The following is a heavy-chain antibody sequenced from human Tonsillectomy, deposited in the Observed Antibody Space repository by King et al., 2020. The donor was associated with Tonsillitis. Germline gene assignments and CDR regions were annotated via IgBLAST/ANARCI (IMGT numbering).Heavy chain of an antibody. D-gene: IGHD3-22*01. V-gene: IGHV3-15*07. CDR3: NTDPDYDSGGLGY. J-gene: IGHJ4*02. Sequence: VQLVESGGGLVKPGGSLRLSCAASGFTFSYAWMNWVRQAPGKGLEWVGRIKSRTHGETTDYAAPVKGRFIISRDDSKNTLYLQMNSLKNEDTGVFYCNTDPDYDSGGLGYWGQGTLVTVSS. CDR2: IKSRTHGETT. CDR1: GFTFSYAW.